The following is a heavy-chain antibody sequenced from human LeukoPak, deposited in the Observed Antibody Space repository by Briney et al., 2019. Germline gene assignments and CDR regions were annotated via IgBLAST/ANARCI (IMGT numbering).Heavy chain of an antibody. Sequence: SETLSLTCAVYGGSFSGYYWSWIRQPPGKGLEWIGEINHSGSTNHNPSLKSRVTMSVDTSKNQFSLKLSSVTAVDTAVYYCARKATTGPTKAAFDIWGQGTMVTVSS. V-gene: IGHV4-34*01. CDR1: GGSFSGYY. J-gene: IGHJ3*02. D-gene: IGHD4-17*01. CDR3: ARKATTGPTKAAFDI. CDR2: INHSGST.